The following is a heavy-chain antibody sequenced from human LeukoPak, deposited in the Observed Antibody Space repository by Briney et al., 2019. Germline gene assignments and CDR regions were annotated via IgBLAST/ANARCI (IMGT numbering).Heavy chain of an antibody. V-gene: IGHV3-30-3*01. D-gene: IGHD2/OR15-2a*01. Sequence: GGPLRLSCAASGFSFSKYAMHWVRQAPGKGLGWVAVISFDETKKYYADSVKGRFTISRDNSNNTLFLQMNSLKTEDTAVYFCARMKVIKGASLDYWGQGSLVTVSS. CDR1: GFSFSKYA. J-gene: IGHJ4*02. CDR3: ARMKVIKGASLDY. CDR2: ISFDETKK.